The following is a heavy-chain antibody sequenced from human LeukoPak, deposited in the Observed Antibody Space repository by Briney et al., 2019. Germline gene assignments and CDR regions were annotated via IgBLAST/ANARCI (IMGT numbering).Heavy chain of an antibody. CDR2: ISGSGGST. J-gene: IGHJ5*02. Sequence: GGSLRLSCAASGFTFSSYAMSWVRQAPGKGLEWVSAISGSGGSTYYADSVKGRFTISRDNSKNTLYLQMNSPRDEDTAVYYCARSIVVSPAAPYIWFDPWGQGTLVTVSS. D-gene: IGHD2-2*01. CDR3: ARSIVVSPAAPYIWFDP. CDR1: GFTFSSYA. V-gene: IGHV3-23*01.